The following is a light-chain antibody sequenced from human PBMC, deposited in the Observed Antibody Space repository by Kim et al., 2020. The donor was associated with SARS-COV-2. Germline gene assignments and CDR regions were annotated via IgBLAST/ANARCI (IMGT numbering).Light chain of an antibody. Sequence: VSPGGTATLPPRASRGVSSNLARYPHKPGQAPRVLIYGTSTRATGIPARFSGSGSGTEFTLTISSLQSGDSAVYYCHQYNTRPPGTFGQGTKLEIK. V-gene: IGKV3-15*01. J-gene: IGKJ2*01. CDR2: GTS. CDR3: HQYNTRPPGT. CDR1: RGVSSN.